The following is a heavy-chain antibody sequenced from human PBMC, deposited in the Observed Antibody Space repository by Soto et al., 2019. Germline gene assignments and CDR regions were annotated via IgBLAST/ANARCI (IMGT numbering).Heavy chain of an antibody. CDR1: GYTFTSYA. CDR2: INAGNGNT. V-gene: IGHV1-3*01. D-gene: IGHD3-22*01. J-gene: IGHJ4*02. CDR3: ARDRQNPKRYCSSTSCRHLYYYDSSGYYSIDY. Sequence: GASVKVSCKASGYTFTSYAMHWVRQAPGQTLEWMGWINAGNGNTKYSQKFQGRVTITRDTSASTAYMELSSLRSEDTAVYYCARDRQNPKRYCSSTSCRHLYYYDSSGYYSIDYWGQGTLVTVSS.